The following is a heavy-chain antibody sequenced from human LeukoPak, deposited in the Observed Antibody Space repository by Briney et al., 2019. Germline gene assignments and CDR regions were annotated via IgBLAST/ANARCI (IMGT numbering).Heavy chain of an antibody. J-gene: IGHJ4*02. Sequence: PSETLSLTCTVSGGSISGYYWSWIRQPPGKGLEWIGYIYYSGSTNYNPSLKSRVTISVGTSKNQFSLKLSSVTAADTAAYYCARDRYFEYWGQGTLVTVSP. V-gene: IGHV4-59*01. CDR3: ARDRYFEY. CDR1: GGSISGYY. CDR2: IYYSGST.